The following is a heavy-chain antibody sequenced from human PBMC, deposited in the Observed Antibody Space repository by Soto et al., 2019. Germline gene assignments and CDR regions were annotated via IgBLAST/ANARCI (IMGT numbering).Heavy chain of an antibody. D-gene: IGHD2-15*01. J-gene: IGHJ4*02. CDR2: MNPNSGNT. Sequence: GASVKVSCKASGYTFTTYYMHWVRQAPGQGLEWMGWMNPNSGNTGYAQKFQGRVTMTRNTSISTAYMELSSLRSEDTAVYYCARRKDIVVVVAAEFDYWGQGTLVTVSS. CDR3: ARRKDIVVVVAAEFDY. CDR1: GYTFTTYY. V-gene: IGHV1-8*02.